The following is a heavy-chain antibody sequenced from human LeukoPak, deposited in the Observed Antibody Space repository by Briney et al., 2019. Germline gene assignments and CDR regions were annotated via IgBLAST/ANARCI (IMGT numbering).Heavy chain of an antibody. CDR2: IYHSGST. CDR1: GGSISSGGYS. J-gene: IGHJ4*02. CDR3: ARLLTTVVTTHFDY. Sequence: PSQTLSLTCAVSGGSISSGGYSWSWIRQPPGKGLEWIGYIYHSGSTYYNPSLKSRVTISVDRSKNQFSLKLSSVTAADTAVYYCARLLTTVVTTHFDYWGQGTLVTVSS. V-gene: IGHV4-30-2*01. D-gene: IGHD4-23*01.